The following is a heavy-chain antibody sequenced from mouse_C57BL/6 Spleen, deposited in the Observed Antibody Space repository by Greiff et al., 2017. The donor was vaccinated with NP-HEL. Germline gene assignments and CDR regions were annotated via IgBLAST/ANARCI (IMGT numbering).Heavy chain of an antibody. D-gene: IGHD2-3*01. CDR2: INPSTGGT. CDR3: ARTPRYDGYYRWYFDV. V-gene: IGHV1-42*01. Sequence: EVQLQQPGPELVKPGASVKISCKASGYSFTGYYMNWVKQSPEKSLEWIGEINPSTGGTTYNQKFKAKATLTVDKSSSTAYMQLKSLTSEDSAVYYCARTPRYDGYYRWYFDVWGTGTTVTVSS. CDR1: GYSFTGYY. J-gene: IGHJ1*03.